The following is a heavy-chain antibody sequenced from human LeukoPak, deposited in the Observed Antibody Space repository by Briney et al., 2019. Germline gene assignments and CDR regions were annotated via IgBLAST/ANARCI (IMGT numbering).Heavy chain of an antibody. J-gene: IGHJ4*02. D-gene: IGHD3-22*01. CDR3: ARGLDRNLDY. CDR2: INHSGST. CDR1: GGSFSDYY. Sequence: PSETLSLTCAVYGGSFSDYYWSWIRQPPGEGLEWIGEINHSGSTNYNPSLKSRVTISVDTSKNQFSLKLSPVTAADTAVYYCARGLDRNLDYWGQGTLVTVSS. V-gene: IGHV4-34*01.